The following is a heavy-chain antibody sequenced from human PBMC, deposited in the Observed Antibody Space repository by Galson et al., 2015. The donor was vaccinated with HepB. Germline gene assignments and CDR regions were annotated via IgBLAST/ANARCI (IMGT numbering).Heavy chain of an antibody. CDR2: IHPGDSDT. CDR1: TYNFTNYW. CDR3: ARVYYDSSGYYWEGFYFDS. D-gene: IGHD3-22*01. J-gene: IGHJ4*02. Sequence: QSGAEVKKPGDSLKISCKGSTYNFTNYWIGWVRQLPGKGLEWMAIIHPGDSDTRYSPSFQGQVTVSADKSINTAYLQWSSLKASDTAMYYCARVYYDSSGYYWEGFYFDSWAQGALVTVSS. V-gene: IGHV5-51*01.